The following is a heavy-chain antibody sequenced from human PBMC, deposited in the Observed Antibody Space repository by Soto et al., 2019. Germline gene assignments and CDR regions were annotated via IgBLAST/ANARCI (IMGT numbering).Heavy chain of an antibody. V-gene: IGHV3-49*03. CDR3: TRDRGDYDFWSGTASVEFDY. CDR2: IRSKAYGGTT. J-gene: IGHJ4*02. Sequence: PGGSLRLSCTASGFTFGDYAMSWFRQAPGKGLEWVGFIRSKAYGGTTEYAASVKGRFTISRDDSKSIAYLQMNSLKTEDTAVYYCTRDRGDYDFWSGTASVEFDYWGQGTLVTVSS. CDR1: GFTFGDYA. D-gene: IGHD3-3*01.